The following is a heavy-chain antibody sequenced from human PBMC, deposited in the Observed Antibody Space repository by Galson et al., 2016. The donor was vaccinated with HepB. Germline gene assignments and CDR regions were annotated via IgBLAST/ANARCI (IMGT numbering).Heavy chain of an antibody. V-gene: IGHV1-69*05. CDR1: GGIFNSFA. CDR2: IILIFETR. D-gene: IGHD2-2*01. Sequence: SVKVSCKASGGIFNSFAISWVRQAPGQGVEWMGEIILIFETRKYTQNFQGRVTMTTDTSTSTAYMELRSLRSDDTAVYYCARDRVPTAIPDAFDIWGQGTMVTVSS. J-gene: IGHJ3*02. CDR3: ARDRVPTAIPDAFDI.